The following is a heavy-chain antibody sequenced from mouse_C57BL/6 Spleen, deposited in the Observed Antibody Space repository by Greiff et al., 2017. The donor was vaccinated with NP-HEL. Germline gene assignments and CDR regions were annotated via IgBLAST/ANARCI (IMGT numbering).Heavy chain of an antibody. Sequence: EVMLVESGGGLVKPGGSLKLSCAASGFTFSDYGMHWVRQAPEKGLEWVAYISSGSSTIYYADTVKGRFTISRDNAKNTLFLQMTSLRSEDTAMYYCARGFRYWYFEVWGTGTTVTVSS. CDR1: GFTFSDYG. V-gene: IGHV5-17*01. J-gene: IGHJ1*03. CDR2: ISSGSSTI. CDR3: ARGFRYWYFEV.